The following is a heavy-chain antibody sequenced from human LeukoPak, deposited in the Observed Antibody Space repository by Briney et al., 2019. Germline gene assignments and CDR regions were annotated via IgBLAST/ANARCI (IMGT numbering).Heavy chain of an antibody. CDR2: ISTSGSTI. CDR1: GFTFSDYY. J-gene: IGHJ4*02. V-gene: IGHV3-11*04. Sequence: GRSLRLSCAASGFTFSDYYMSWIRQSPGKGLEWVSYISTSGSTIYYADSVKGRFTISRDNSKNTLYLQMNSLRAEDTAVYYCAKDAGFGYSSGWYPGGYFDYWGQGTLVTVSS. CDR3: AKDAGFGYSSGWYPGGYFDY. D-gene: IGHD6-19*01.